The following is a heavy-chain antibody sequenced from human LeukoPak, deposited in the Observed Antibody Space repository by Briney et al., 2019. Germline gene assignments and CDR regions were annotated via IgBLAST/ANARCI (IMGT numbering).Heavy chain of an antibody. D-gene: IGHD3-22*01. J-gene: IGHJ4*02. Sequence: GGSLRLSCAASGFTFSSYAMSWVRQAPGKWLEWVSAISGSGGSTYYADSVKGRFTISRDNSKNTLYLQMNSLRAEDTAVYYCAKVKLPYYYDSSGYYGAPDSFDYWGQGTLVTVSS. CDR3: AKVKLPYYYDSSGYYGAPDSFDY. V-gene: IGHV3-23*01. CDR1: GFTFSSYA. CDR2: ISGSGGST.